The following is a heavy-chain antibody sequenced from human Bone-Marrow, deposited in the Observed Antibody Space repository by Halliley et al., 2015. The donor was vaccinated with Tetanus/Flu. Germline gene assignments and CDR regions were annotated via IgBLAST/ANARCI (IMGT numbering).Heavy chain of an antibody. CDR1: GGSISSYY. D-gene: IGHD4-17*01. Sequence: TLSLTCTVSGGSISSYYWSWIRQSPGKGLQWLGYIYDRGNTKYNPSLKSRVSISVDTSKNQVSLSLNSVTAADTAVYYCARDLGFNAYGEDALDYWGQGILVTVPS. CDR2: IYDRGNT. CDR3: ARDLGFNAYGEDALDY. V-gene: IGHV4-59*01. J-gene: IGHJ4*02.